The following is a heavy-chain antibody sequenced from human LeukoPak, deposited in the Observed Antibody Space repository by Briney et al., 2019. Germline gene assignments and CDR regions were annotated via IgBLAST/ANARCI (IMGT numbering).Heavy chain of an antibody. V-gene: IGHV1-24*01. CDR3: ATPPYDNDAFDI. CDR1: GYTLTELS. D-gene: IGHD3-22*01. CDR2: FDPEDGET. Sequence: EASVKVSCKVSGYTLTELSMHWVRQAPGKGLGWMGGFDPEDGETIYAQKFQGRVTMTEDTSTDTAYMELSSLRSEDTAVYYCATPPYDNDAFDIWGQGTMVTVSS. J-gene: IGHJ3*02.